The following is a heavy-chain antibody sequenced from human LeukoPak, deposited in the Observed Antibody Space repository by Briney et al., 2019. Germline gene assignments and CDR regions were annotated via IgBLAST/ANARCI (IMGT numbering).Heavy chain of an antibody. J-gene: IGHJ4*02. CDR3: ARDSGHYGIGL. Sequence: SETLSPTCTVSGGSMSNYYWSWIRQPAGKGLEWIGRIYTSGSTNYNPSLKSRVTMSIDTSKNQFSLKLSSVTAADTALYYCARDSGHYGIGLWGQGTLVTVSS. V-gene: IGHV4-4*07. D-gene: IGHD4-17*01. CDR1: GGSMSNYY. CDR2: IYTSGST.